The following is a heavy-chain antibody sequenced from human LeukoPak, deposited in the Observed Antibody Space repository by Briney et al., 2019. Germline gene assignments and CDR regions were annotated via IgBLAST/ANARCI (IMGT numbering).Heavy chain of an antibody. J-gene: IGHJ4*02. D-gene: IGHD3-10*01. CDR3: ARDFYDGSGGLDY. V-gene: IGHV1-69*13. CDR1: GGTFSSYA. CDR2: IIPIFGTA. Sequence: SVKVSCKASGGTFSSYAISWVRQAPGQGLEWMVGIIPIFGTANYAQKFQGRVTITADESTSTAYMELSSLRSEDTAVYYCARDFYDGSGGLDYWGQGTLVTVSS.